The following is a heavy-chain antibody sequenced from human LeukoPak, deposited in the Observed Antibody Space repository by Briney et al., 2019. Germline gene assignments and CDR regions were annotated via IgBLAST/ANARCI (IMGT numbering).Heavy chain of an antibody. CDR3: ARARTGWELLWNYYYGMDV. CDR1: GGSISSSNW. D-gene: IGHD1-26*01. CDR2: IYHSGST. Sequence: PSETLSLTCAVSGGSISSSNWWSWVRQPPGKGLEWVGEIYHSGSTNYNPSLKSRVTISVDTSKNQFSLKLSSVTAADTAVYYCARARTGWELLWNYYYGMDVWGQGTTVTVSS. J-gene: IGHJ6*02. V-gene: IGHV4-4*02.